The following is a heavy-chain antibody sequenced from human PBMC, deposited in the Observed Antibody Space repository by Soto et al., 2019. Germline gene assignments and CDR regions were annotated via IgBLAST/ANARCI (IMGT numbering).Heavy chain of an antibody. J-gene: IGHJ4*02. D-gene: IGHD3-9*01. CDR2: LYGNGAGI. CDR1: DCTISADV. V-gene: IGHV3-23*01. Sequence: LSLSFEAADCTISADVMTSVRQAPGKGLASVSGLYGNGAGIQYADSVRGRFTISRDNSKITQYLKMNCLRAKHTTVYYCAKDVISGEGFWLLSHWDQGTLVTASS. CDR3: AKDVISGEGFWLLSH.